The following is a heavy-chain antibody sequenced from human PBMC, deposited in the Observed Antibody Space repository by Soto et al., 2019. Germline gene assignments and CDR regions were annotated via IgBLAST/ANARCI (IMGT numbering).Heavy chain of an antibody. CDR3: ARDGYYGSGRPFDY. CDR2: INHSGST. J-gene: IGHJ4*02. CDR1: GGSFSGYY. V-gene: IGHV4-34*01. D-gene: IGHD3-10*01. Sequence: QVQLQQWGAGLLKPSETLSLTCAVYGGSFSGYYWSWIRQPPGKGLEWIGEINHSGSTNYNPSLRSRVTISLDTSKNQFSLKLSSVTAADTAVYYFARDGYYGSGRPFDYWGRGTLVTVSS.